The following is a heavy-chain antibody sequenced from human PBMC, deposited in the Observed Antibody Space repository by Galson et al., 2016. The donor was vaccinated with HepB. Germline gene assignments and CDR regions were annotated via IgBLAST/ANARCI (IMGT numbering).Heavy chain of an antibody. Sequence: PALVKPPQTLTLTCSFSGFSLTASGVGVGWIRQPPGKALEWLALIYWDDDKRYSPSLKSRLTITKDTSKNQVVLTMTNVDPVDTATYYCAHKKGAARRGRGFDCWGQGTLVTVSS. V-gene: IGHV2-5*02. CDR2: IYWDDDK. D-gene: IGHD6-6*01. CDR3: AHKKGAARRGRGFDC. J-gene: IGHJ4*02. CDR1: GFSLTASGVG.